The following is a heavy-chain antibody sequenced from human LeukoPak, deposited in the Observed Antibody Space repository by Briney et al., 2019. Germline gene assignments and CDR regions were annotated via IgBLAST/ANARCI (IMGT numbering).Heavy chain of an antibody. Sequence: GRSLRLSCAASGFTFDDYAMFWVRHAPGKGLEWVSGISWDSKNIGYAASVKGRFTISRDNAKNSLYLQLHSLRPDDTAFYYCARGNRDSSGFYYYYGMDVWGQGTTVTVSS. D-gene: IGHD6-19*01. V-gene: IGHV3-9*01. CDR1: GFTFDDYA. CDR3: ARGNRDSSGFYYYYGMDV. CDR2: ISWDSKNI. J-gene: IGHJ6*02.